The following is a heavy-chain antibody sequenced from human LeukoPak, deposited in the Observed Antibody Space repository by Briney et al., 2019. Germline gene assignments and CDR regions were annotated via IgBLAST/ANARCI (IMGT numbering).Heavy chain of an antibody. J-gene: IGHJ5*02. CDR3: ATTYSSTSNWFDP. CDR1: GGSISSYY. V-gene: IGHV4-34*01. Sequence: SETLSLTCTVSGGSISSYYWSWIRQPPGKGLEWIGEINHSGSTNYNPSLKSRVTISVDTSKNQFSLKLSSVTAADTAVYYCATTYSSTSNWFDPWGQGTLVTVSS. D-gene: IGHD6-13*01. CDR2: INHSGST.